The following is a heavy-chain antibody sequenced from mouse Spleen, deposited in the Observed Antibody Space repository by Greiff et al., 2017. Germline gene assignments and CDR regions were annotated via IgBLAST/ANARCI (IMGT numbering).Heavy chain of an antibody. CDR1: GYTFTSYW. J-gene: IGHJ4*01. Sequence: QVQLKQPGAELVKPGASVKLSCKASGYTFTSYWMHWVKQRPGQGLEWIGMIHPNSGSTNYNEKFKSKATLTVDKSSSTAYMQLSSLTSEDSAVYYCARFDYIYYYAMDYWGQGTSVTVSS. CDR2: IHPNSGST. D-gene: IGHD2-4*01. CDR3: ARFDYIYYYAMDY. V-gene: IGHV1-64*01.